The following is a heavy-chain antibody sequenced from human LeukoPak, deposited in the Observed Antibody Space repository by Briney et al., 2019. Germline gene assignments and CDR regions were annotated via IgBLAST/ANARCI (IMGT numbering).Heavy chain of an antibody. CDR2: ISSSGSTI. V-gene: IGHV3-48*03. D-gene: IGHD3-22*01. J-gene: IGHJ3*01. Sequence: GGSLRLSCAASGFTFSSYEMNWVRQAPGKGLEWVSYISSSGSTIYYADSVKGRFTISRDNAKNSLYLQMNSLRAEDTAVYYCAREPYDSSGYYPRLDAFDFWGQGTMVTVSS. CDR1: GFTFSSYE. CDR3: AREPYDSSGYYPRLDAFDF.